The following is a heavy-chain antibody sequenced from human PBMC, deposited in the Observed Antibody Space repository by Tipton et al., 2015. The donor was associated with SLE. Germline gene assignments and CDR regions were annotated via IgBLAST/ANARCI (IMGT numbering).Heavy chain of an antibody. J-gene: IGHJ3*02. CDR3: ARAPHAFDI. Sequence: GSLRLSYAASGFTFSSYSLNWVRQAPGKGLEWVSYISSSSSTISYADSVKGRFTISRDNAKNSLYLQMYSLRAEDTAVYYCARAPHAFDIWGQGTLVTVSS. V-gene: IGHV3-48*01. CDR2: ISSSSSTI. CDR1: GFTFSSYS.